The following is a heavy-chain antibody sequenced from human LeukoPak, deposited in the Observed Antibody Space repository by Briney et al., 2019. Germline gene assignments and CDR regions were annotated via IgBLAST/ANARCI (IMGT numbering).Heavy chain of an antibody. V-gene: IGHV4-59*11. CDR1: GGSISSHY. CDR2: IYYSGST. D-gene: IGHD6-19*01. Sequence: SETLSLTCTVSGGSISSHYWSWIRQPPGKGLEWIGYIYYSGSTNYNPSLKSRVTISVDTSNNQFSLKLSSVTAADTAVYYCARDVRAVAGNNYYYYGMDVWGQGTTVTVSS. CDR3: ARDVRAVAGNNYYYYGMDV. J-gene: IGHJ6*02.